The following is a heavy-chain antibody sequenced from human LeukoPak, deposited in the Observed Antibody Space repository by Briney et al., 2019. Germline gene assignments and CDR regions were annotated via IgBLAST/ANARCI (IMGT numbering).Heavy chain of an antibody. CDR1: GFTFSSYA. Sequence: PGGSLRLSCAASGFTFSSYAMSWVRQAPGKGLEWVSAISGSGGSTYYANSVKGRFTISRDNSKNTLYLQMNSLRAEDTAVYYCAKVYSSSWREWFDPWGQGTLVTVSS. CDR3: AKVYSSSWREWFDP. J-gene: IGHJ5*02. CDR2: ISGSGGST. V-gene: IGHV3-23*01. D-gene: IGHD6-6*01.